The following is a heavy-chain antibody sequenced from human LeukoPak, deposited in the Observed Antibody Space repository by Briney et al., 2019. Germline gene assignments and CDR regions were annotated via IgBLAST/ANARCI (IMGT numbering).Heavy chain of an antibody. V-gene: IGHV3-23*01. D-gene: IGHD6-19*01. CDR3: ARGSSSGWSIDY. J-gene: IGHJ4*02. Sequence: GGSLRLSCAASGFTFSSYAMSWVRQAPGKGLEWVSAISGSGGSTYYADSVKGRFTISRDNAKNSLYLQMNSLRAEDTAVYYCARGSSSGWSIDYWGQGTLVTVSS. CDR2: ISGSGGST. CDR1: GFTFSSYA.